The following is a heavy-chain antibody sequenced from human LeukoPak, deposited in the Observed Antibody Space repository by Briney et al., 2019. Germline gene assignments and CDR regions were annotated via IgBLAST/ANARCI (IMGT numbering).Heavy chain of an antibody. V-gene: IGHV4-59*06. CDR2: IHYTGGT. D-gene: IGHD3-16*01. Sequence: SETLSLTCTVSGGSISSYYWSWIRQHPGKGLEWIGYIHYTGGTSYNPSLKSRATMSLDTSMNQVSLKLNSLTAADTAVYYCAASSGVTLGRFWGQGTLLIVSS. CDR1: GGSISSYY. J-gene: IGHJ4*02. CDR3: AASSGVTLGRF.